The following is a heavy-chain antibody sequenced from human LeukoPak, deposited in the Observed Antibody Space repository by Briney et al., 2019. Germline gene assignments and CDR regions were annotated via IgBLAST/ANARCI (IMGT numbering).Heavy chain of an antibody. V-gene: IGHV3-23*01. CDR1: GFTFTTYS. Sequence: GGSLRLSCAASGFTFTTYSMTWVRQAPGKGLEWVSSINPGDVSRYYADSVRGRFTISRDNSENTVPLQMNSLRTDDTAMYYCAKDRAGTPWADWGQGTLVTVSS. J-gene: IGHJ4*02. CDR2: INPGDVSR. D-gene: IGHD1-1*01. CDR3: AKDRAGTPWAD.